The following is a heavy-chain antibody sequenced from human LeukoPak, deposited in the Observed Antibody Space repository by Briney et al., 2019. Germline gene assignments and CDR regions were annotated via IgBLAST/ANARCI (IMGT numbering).Heavy chain of an antibody. V-gene: IGHV3-15*01. CDR3: TTGGVGATIS. CDR1: GFTFSNAW. CDR2: IKSKTDGGKT. D-gene: IGHD1-26*01. Sequence: GGSLRLSCAASGFTFSNAWMSWVRQAPGKGLEWVGRIKSKTDGGKTDYAAPVKGRFTISRDDSKNTLYLQMNSLKTEDTAVYYCTTGGVGATISWGQGTLVTVSS. J-gene: IGHJ4*02.